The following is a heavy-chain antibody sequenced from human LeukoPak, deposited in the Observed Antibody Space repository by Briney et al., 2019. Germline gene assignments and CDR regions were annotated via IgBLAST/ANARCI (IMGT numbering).Heavy chain of an antibody. V-gene: IGHV1-2*02. J-gene: IGHJ4*02. Sequence: EASVKVSCKASGYTFTGYYMHWVRQAPGQGLEWMGWINPNSGGTNYAQKFQGRVTMTRDTSISTAYMELSRLRSDDTAVYYCASTYDSSAYASSIWGQGTLVTVSS. CDR3: ASTYDSSAYASSI. CDR2: INPNSGGT. CDR1: GYTFTGYY. D-gene: IGHD3-22*01.